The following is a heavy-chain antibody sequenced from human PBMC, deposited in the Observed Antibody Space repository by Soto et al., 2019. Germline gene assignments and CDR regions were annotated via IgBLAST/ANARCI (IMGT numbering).Heavy chain of an antibody. CDR1: GYTFTSYG. V-gene: IGHV1-18*01. D-gene: IGHD1-26*01. CDR2: ISAYNGNT. CDR3: ARQPPVGGDWYFDL. Sequence: ASVKVSCKASGYTFTSYGISWVRQAPGQGLEWMGWISAYNGNTNYAQRLQGRVTMTTDTSTSTAYMELRSLRSDDTAVYYCARQPPVGGDWYFDLWGRGTLVTVSS. J-gene: IGHJ2*01.